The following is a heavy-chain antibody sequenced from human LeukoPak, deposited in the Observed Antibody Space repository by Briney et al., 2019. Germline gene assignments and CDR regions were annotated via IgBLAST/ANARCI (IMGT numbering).Heavy chain of an antibody. CDR2: INDRGHT. V-gene: IGHV4-34*01. D-gene: IGHD4-17*01. Sequence: PSETLSLTCAVYGMSFSGYHWNWIRQFPGKGLEWIGEINDRGHTNYNPSLESRVTISVDTSKKQFSLKLNSVTAADTAVYYCARDPTTEPNIAYYFDFWGQGTLVTVSS. CDR3: ARDPTTEPNIAYYFDF. J-gene: IGHJ4*02. CDR1: GMSFSGYH.